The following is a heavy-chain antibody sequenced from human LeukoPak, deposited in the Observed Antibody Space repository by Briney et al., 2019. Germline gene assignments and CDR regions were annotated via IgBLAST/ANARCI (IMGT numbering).Heavy chain of an antibody. J-gene: IGHJ3*02. CDR1: GGSISSYY. CDR3: ARAIGAFDI. CDR2: IYYSGST. Sequence: SETLSLTCTVSGGSISSYYWSWIRQPPGKGLEWMGYIYYSGSTNYNPSLKSRVTISVDTSKNQFSLKLSSVTAADTAVYYCARAIGAFDIWGQGTMVTVSS. V-gene: IGHV4-59*01. D-gene: IGHD2-21*01.